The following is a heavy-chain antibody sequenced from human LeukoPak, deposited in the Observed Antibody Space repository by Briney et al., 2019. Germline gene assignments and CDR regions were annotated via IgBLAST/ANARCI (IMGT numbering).Heavy chain of an antibody. CDR3: ARGGLRYFDWLLRTYYFDY. D-gene: IGHD3-9*01. V-gene: IGHV4-34*01. Sequence: SETLSLTCAVYGGSFIGYYWSWIRQPPGKWLEWIVEINHSGSTNYNPSLKSRVTISVDTSKNQFSLQLSSVPAADTAVYYCARGGLRYFDWLLRTYYFDYWGQGTLVTVSS. J-gene: IGHJ4*02. CDR2: INHSGST. CDR1: GGSFIGYY.